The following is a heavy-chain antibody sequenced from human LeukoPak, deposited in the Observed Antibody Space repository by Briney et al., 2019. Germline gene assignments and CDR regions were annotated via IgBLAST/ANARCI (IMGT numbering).Heavy chain of an antibody. J-gene: IGHJ4*02. D-gene: IGHD6-19*01. V-gene: IGHV3-74*01. CDR1: GFTFSSYS. CDR3: ARGWVRSSGWYYDY. CDR2: INSDGSST. Sequence: GGSLRLSCAASGFTFSSYSMNWVRQAPGKGLVWVSRINSDGSSTSYADSVKGRFTISRDNAKNTLYLQMNSLRAEDTAVYYCARGWVRSSGWYYDYWGQGTLVIVSS.